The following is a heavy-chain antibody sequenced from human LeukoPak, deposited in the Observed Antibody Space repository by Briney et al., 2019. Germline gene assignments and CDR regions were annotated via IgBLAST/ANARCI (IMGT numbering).Heavy chain of an antibody. J-gene: IGHJ5*02. CDR2: IYYSGST. D-gene: IGHD4-17*01. V-gene: IGHV4-38-2*02. CDR1: GYSISSGYY. CDR3: AAYGDYPVWFDP. Sequence: SETLSLTCTVSGYSISSGYYWGWIRQPPGKGLEWIGSIYYSGSTYYNPSLKSRVTISVDTSKNQFSLKLSSVTAADTAVYYCAAYGDYPVWFDPWGQGTLVTVSS.